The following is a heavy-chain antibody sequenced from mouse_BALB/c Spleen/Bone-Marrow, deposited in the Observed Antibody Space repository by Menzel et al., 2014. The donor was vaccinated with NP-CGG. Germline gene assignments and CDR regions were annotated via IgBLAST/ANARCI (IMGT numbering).Heavy chain of an antibody. D-gene: IGHD1-1*01. V-gene: IGHV3-6*02. CDR1: GYSITSGFY. J-gene: IGHJ2*01. Sequence: LQESGPGLVKPSQSLSLTCSVTGYSITSGFYWNWIRQFPGNKLEWMGYISYDGTDNYNPSLKNRISITRDTSKNQFFLRLNSVTTEDTATYYCERGDYGSNYDENWGQGTTLTVSS. CDR2: ISYDGTD. CDR3: ERGDYGSNYDEN.